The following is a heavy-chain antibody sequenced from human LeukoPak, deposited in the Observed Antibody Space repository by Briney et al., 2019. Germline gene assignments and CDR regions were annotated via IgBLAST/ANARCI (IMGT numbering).Heavy chain of an antibody. D-gene: IGHD6-13*01. Sequence: PGGSLRLSCAASGFTFSSYSMNWVRQAPGKGLEWVSSISSSSSYIYYADSVKGRFTISRDNAKNSLYLQMNSLRAEDTAVYYCARDQDIAAAGSDAFDIWGQGTMVTVSS. J-gene: IGHJ3*02. CDR1: GFTFSSYS. CDR3: ARDQDIAAAGSDAFDI. V-gene: IGHV3-21*01. CDR2: ISSSSSYI.